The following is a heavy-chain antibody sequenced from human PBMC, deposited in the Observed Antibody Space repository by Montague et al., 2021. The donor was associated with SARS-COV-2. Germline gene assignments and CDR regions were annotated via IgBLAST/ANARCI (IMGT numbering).Heavy chain of an antibody. J-gene: IGHJ4*02. V-gene: IGHV4-39*01. CDR3: AGQLPSYCATNKCYPYYFDG. Sequence: SETLSLTCTVSGGSISSPDYYWGWIRQSPGKGLEWIGSISYTGRTYYNPSLRSRVSFSMDTSKNHFSLSLSSVTVADTAVYFCAGQLPSYCATNKCYPYYFDGWGQGARVTVSS. CDR1: GGSISSPDYY. CDR2: ISYTGRT. D-gene: IGHD2-8*01.